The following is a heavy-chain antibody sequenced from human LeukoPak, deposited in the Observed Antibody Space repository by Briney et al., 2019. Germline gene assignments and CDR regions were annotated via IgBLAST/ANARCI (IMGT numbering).Heavy chain of an antibody. CDR1: VYTFTIYG. D-gene: IGHD6-13*01. CDR3: ARDRVYSSSWYEV. Sequence: ASVTVSFKASVYTFTIYGISWVRQAPGQGLEWMGWISAYNGNTNYAQKLQGRVTMTTDTSTSTAYMELRSLRSDDTAVYYCARDRVYSSSWYEVWGKGTTVTVSS. CDR2: ISAYNGNT. V-gene: IGHV1-18*01. J-gene: IGHJ6*04.